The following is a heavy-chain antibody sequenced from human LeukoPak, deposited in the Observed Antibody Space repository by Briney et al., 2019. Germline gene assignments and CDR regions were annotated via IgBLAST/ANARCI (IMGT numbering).Heavy chain of an antibody. Sequence: GGSLRLSCAASGFTFSSYGMHWVRQAPGKGLEWVAFIRYDGSNKYYADSVKGRFTISRDNSKNTLYLQMNSLRAEDTAVYYCARSITIFGVVIMGLPGYWGQGTLVTVSS. CDR2: IRYDGSNK. CDR1: GFTFSSYG. V-gene: IGHV3-30*02. CDR3: ARSITIFGVVIMGLPGY. D-gene: IGHD3-3*01. J-gene: IGHJ4*02.